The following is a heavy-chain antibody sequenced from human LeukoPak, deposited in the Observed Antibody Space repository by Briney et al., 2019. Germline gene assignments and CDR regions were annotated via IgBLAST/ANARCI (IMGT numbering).Heavy chain of an antibody. CDR3: ARVGSGNIDY. CDR1: GGSISSGDYY. V-gene: IGHV4-30-4*08. Sequence: SQTLSLTCTVSGGSISSGDYYWSWLRQPPGKRLEWIGYIYYSGSTYYNPSLKSRVTISVDTSKNQFSLKLSSVTAADTAVYYCARVGSGNIDYWGQGTLVTVSS. CDR2: IYYSGST. D-gene: IGHD2-15*01. J-gene: IGHJ4*02.